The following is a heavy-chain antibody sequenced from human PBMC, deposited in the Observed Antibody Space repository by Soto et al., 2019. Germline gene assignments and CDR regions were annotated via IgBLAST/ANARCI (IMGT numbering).Heavy chain of an antibody. V-gene: IGHV4-31*03. CDR3: ARSVFP. CDR1: GDSISSGGFY. J-gene: IGHJ5*02. Sequence: SQTMSLTCTVSGDSISSGGFYWNWIRQHPGKGLEWIGYIYYSGSTYYNPSLKSRITISVDTSKNQSSLKLSSVTAADTAVYYSARSVFPWGQGTLVTVSS. CDR2: IYYSGST.